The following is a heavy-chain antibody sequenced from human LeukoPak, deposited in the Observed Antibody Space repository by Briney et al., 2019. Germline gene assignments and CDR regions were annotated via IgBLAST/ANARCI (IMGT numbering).Heavy chain of an antibody. CDR3: AKAPLKVDY. CDR2: ISNSGGNT. CDR1: GFTFSDYA. Sequence: GGSLRLSCATSGFTFSDYAMSWVRQAPGKGLEWVSTISNSGGNTHYADSVKGRFTISRDNSKNTLYLQMNSLRAEDTAVYYCAKAPLKVDYWGQGTLVTVSS. J-gene: IGHJ4*02. V-gene: IGHV3-23*01.